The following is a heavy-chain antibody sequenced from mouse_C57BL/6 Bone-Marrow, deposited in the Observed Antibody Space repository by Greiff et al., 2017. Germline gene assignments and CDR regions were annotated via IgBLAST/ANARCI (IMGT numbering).Heavy chain of an antibody. V-gene: IGHV1-53*01. CDR3: AREGYSNCGAWFAD. CDR1: GYTFTSYW. D-gene: IGHD2-5*01. J-gene: IGHJ3*01. CDR2: INPSNGGT. Sequence: QVQLQQPGTELVKPGASVKLSCKASGYTFTSYWMHWVKQRPGQGLAWIGNINPSNGGTNYNEKFKSKATLTVDKSSSTAYMQLSSLTSEDSAVYYGAREGYSNCGAWFADWGKGTLVTVSA.